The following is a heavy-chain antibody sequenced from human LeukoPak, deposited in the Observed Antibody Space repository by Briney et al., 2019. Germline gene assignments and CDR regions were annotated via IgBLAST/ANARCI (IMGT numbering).Heavy chain of an antibody. V-gene: IGHV3-30*04. CDR1: GFTFSSYA. J-gene: IGHJ6*02. CDR3: ARRQPNYGMDV. D-gene: IGHD6-13*01. Sequence: GGSLRPSCAASGFTFSSYAMHWVRQAPGKGLEWVAVISYDGSNKYYADSVKGRFTISRDNSKNTLYLQMNSLRAEDTAVYYCARRQPNYGMDVWGQGTTVTVSS. CDR2: ISYDGSNK.